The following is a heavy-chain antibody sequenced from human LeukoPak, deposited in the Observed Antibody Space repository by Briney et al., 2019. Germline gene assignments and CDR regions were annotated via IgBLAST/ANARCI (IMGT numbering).Heavy chain of an antibody. CDR3: ARQEYYGDYGFDP. D-gene: IGHD4-17*01. V-gene: IGHV5-51*01. CDR2: IYPGDSDT. J-gene: IGHJ5*02. CDR1: GYSFTRYW. Sequence: GESLKISCKGSGYSFTRYWIGWVRQMPGKGLELMGIIYPGDSDTGYSPSFQGQVTISADKSISTAYLQWSSLKASDTAMYYCARQEYYGDYGFDPWGQGTLVTVSS.